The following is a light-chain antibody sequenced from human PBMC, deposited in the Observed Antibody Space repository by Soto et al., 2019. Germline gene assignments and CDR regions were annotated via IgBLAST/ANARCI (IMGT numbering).Light chain of an antibody. CDR3: QQRGDWPPIT. J-gene: IGKJ5*01. V-gene: IGKV3-11*01. Sequence: EIVRTQSPATLSLSPGERATLSCRASQSVSSKLAWYQQKPGQAPRLLIYGASTRATGIPARFSGSGSGTDLTLTISSLETEDFAVYYCQQRGDWPPITFGQGTRLEIK. CDR1: QSVSSK. CDR2: GAS.